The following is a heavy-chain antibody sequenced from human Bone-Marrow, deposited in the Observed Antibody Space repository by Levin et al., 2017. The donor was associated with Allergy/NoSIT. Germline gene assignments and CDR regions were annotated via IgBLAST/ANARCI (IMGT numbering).Heavy chain of an antibody. J-gene: IGHJ4*02. Sequence: GESLKTSCAASGFTFSSYGMHWVRQAPGKGLEWVAVISYDGSNKYYADSVKGRFTISRDNSKNTLYLQMNSLRAEDTAVYYCAKDLRYCSSTSCAEVDYWGQGTLVTVSS. CDR1: GFTFSSYG. D-gene: IGHD2-2*01. V-gene: IGHV3-30*18. CDR3: AKDLRYCSSTSCAEVDY. CDR2: ISYDGSNK.